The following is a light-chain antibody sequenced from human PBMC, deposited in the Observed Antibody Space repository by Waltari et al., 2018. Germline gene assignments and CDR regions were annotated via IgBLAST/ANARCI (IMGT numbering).Light chain of an antibody. J-gene: IGLJ3*02. CDR1: SPNLGSTY. V-gene: IGLV1-47*01. CDR2: RNN. Sequence: QSVLTQPPSASATPGQRVTLSCSGCSPNLGSTYVYWSQQHPGTAPKLLIYRNNQRPSGVPDRFSGSKSGTSASLAIRGLRSEDEADYYCAAWDDSLSGPWVFGGGTKLTVL. CDR3: AAWDDSLSGPWV.